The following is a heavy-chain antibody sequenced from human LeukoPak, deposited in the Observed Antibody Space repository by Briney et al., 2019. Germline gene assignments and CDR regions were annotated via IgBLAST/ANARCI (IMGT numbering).Heavy chain of an antibody. D-gene: IGHD3-3*01. V-gene: IGHV1-2*02. Sequence: GASVKVSCKASGYTFTGYYMHWVRQAPGQGLEWMGWINPNSGVTNYAQKLQGRVTITTDTSTSTAYMELRSLRSDDTAVYYCARLGGQYYNFWSGYYKLLDYFDYWGQGTLVTVSS. CDR3: ARLGGQYYNFWSGYYKLLDYFDY. J-gene: IGHJ4*02. CDR1: GYTFTGYY. CDR2: INPNSGVT.